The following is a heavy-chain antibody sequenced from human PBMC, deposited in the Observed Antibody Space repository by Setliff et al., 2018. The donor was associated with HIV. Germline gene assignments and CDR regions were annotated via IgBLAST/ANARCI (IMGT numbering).Heavy chain of an antibody. D-gene: IGHD3-22*01. CDR2: IYPDESDS. J-gene: IGHJ4*02. CDR1: GYSFPTYW. CDR3: ARVDMGYYYDSSGYSHFDH. Sequence: GESLKISCKGSGYSFPTYWIAWVRQMPGKGLEWMGVIYPDESDSRYSPSFRGQVTISADKSINAAYLQWSSLKASDTAMYYCARVDMGYYYDSSGYSHFDHWGQGTLVTVSS. V-gene: IGHV5-51*01.